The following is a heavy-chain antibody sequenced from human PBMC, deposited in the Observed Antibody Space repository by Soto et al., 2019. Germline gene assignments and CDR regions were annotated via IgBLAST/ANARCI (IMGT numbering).Heavy chain of an antibody. Sequence: RDSCRASEVSSSSCAMGCVNKAPGKGLEWVSDIIDSGGSTYYADSVKGRFTISRDNSKSTLYLQMNSLRAEDTAVYYCGKGRSYYYYGVDVWGQGTTVTVSS. V-gene: IGHV3-23*01. CDR1: EVSSSSCA. J-gene: IGHJ6*02. CDR3: GKGRSYYYYGVDV. CDR2: IIDSGGST.